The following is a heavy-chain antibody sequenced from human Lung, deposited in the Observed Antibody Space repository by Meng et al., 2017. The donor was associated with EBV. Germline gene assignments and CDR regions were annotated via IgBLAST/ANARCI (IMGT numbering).Heavy chain of an antibody. D-gene: IGHD1-26*01. CDR2: ISSDGKNE. CDR1: GFSFSSFG. Sequence: QLLQSGGGVVQPGRPLRRSCVASGFSFSSFGMHWVRQAPGKGLEWVAVISSDGKNEYYVESVEGRFSISRDNSKNTLDLQMNSLRPEDTALYYCAKGLYSGSFFFDYWGQGSLITVSS. J-gene: IGHJ4*02. V-gene: IGHV3-30*18. CDR3: AKGLYSGSFFFDY.